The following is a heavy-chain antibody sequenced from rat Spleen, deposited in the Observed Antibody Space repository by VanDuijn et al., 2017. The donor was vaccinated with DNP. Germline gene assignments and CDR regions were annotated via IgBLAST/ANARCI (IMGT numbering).Heavy chain of an antibody. J-gene: IGHJ3*01. CDR3: ATGGTSIYPFTY. CDR2: INKDSRTR. CDR1: GFNFNDYW. D-gene: IGHD1-2*01. V-gene: IGHV4-2*01. Sequence: EVRLVESGGGLVQPGRSLKLSCAASGFNFNDYWMGWVRQAPGKGLEWIGEINKDSRTRNYIPSLKDKFTISRYNAQNTLYLQMSKLGSEDTAIYYCATGGTSIYPFTYWGQGTLVTVSS.